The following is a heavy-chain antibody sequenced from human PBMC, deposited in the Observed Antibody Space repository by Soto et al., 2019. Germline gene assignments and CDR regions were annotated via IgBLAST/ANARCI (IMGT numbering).Heavy chain of an antibody. CDR3: ARDSISNLAAYYYGMDV. Sequence: QVQLVQSGAEVKKPGSSVKVSCKASGGTFSSYAISWVRQAPGQGLESLGGSIPIFGTANYAQKFQGRVTITADNSTSTAYMELSSLRSEDTAVYYCARDSISNLAAYYYGMDVWGQGTTVTVSS. CDR1: GGTFSSYA. CDR2: SIPIFGTA. D-gene: IGHD3-9*01. V-gene: IGHV1-69*06. J-gene: IGHJ6*02.